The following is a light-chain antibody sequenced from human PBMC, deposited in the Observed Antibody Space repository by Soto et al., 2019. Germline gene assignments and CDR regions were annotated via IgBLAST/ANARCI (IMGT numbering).Light chain of an antibody. J-gene: IGLJ2*01. Sequence: QSVLTQPPSVSAAPGQKVTISCSGSYSNIGHNYVSWYQQLPGTAPKLLIYDNNQRPSGIPDRFSASKSGTSATLGITGLQTGDEADYYCGTWDSSLSAGVFGGGTQLTVL. V-gene: IGLV1-51*01. CDR1: YSNIGHNY. CDR3: GTWDSSLSAGV. CDR2: DNN.